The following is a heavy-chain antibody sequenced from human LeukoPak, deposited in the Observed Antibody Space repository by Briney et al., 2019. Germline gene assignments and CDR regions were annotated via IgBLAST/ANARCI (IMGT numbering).Heavy chain of an antibody. CDR3: ARDGSAAAGFPPYYYGMDV. Sequence: PSETLSLTCTVSGGSISSSSYYWGWIRQPPGKGLEWIGSIYYSGSTYYNPSLKSRVTISVDTSKNQFSLKLSSVTAADTAVYYCARDGSAAAGFPPYYYGMDVWGQGTTVTVSS. CDR1: GGSISSSSYY. J-gene: IGHJ6*02. D-gene: IGHD6-13*01. CDR2: IYYSGST. V-gene: IGHV4-39*07.